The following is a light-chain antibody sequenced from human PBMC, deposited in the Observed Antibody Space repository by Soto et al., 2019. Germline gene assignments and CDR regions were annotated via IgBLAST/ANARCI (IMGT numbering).Light chain of an antibody. J-gene: IGKJ2*01. V-gene: IGKV1-9*01. CDR2: AAS. Sequence: ASLLSASVRGGVTGQCLASQGLSDSLAWYLQKPGKAPRLLIYAASTLQGGVPSRFSGSGSGTDFTLTISSLQPEDFAVYYCQQYGSSPYTLAQGTKVAIK. CDR3: QQYGSSPYT. CDR1: QGLSDS.